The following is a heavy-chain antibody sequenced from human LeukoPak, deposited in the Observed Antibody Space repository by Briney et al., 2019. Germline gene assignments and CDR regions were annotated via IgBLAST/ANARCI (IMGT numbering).Heavy chain of an antibody. V-gene: IGHV4-61*10. Sequence: SETLSLTCTVSGGSISSGSYYWSWIRQPAGKGLEWIGYIYYSGSTNYNPSLKSRVTMSVDTSKNQFSLKLSSVTAADTAVYYCARDGRDSFYGMDVWGQGTTVTVSS. J-gene: IGHJ6*02. CDR2: IYYSGST. CDR3: ARDGRDSFYGMDV. D-gene: IGHD1-26*01. CDR1: GGSISSGSYY.